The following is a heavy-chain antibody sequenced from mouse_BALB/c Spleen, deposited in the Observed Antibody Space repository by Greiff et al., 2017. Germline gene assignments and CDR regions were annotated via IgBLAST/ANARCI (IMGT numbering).Heavy chain of an antibody. V-gene: IGHV5-4*02. CDR2: ISDGGSYT. CDR3: ARDGDGRFDY. CDR1: GFTFSDYY. D-gene: IGHD2-13*01. Sequence: DVKLVESGGGLVKPGGSLKLSCAASGFTFSDYYMYWVRQTPEKRLEWVATISDGGSYTYYPDSVKGRFTISRDNAKNNLYLQMSSLKSEDTAMYYCARDGDGRFDYWGQGTTLTVSS. J-gene: IGHJ2*01.